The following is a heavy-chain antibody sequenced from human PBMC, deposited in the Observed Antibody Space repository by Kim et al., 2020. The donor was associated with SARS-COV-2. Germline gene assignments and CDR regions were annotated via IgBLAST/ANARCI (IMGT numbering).Heavy chain of an antibody. D-gene: IGHD3-10*01. CDR3: ARDLGWFGECWFDP. Sequence: AQKFQGRVTITADESTSTAYMELSSLRSEDTAVYYCARDLGWFGECWFDPWGQGTLVTVSS. V-gene: IGHV1-69*01. J-gene: IGHJ5*02.